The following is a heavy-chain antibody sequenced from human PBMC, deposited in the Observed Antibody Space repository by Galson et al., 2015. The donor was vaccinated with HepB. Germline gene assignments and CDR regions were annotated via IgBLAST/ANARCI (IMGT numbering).Heavy chain of an antibody. D-gene: IGHD1-26*01. J-gene: IGHJ6*03. V-gene: IGHV4-34*01. CDR3: ARVNGGSYWGDSFYYTDV. CDR2: INHRGIT. Sequence: ETLSLTCAVYGGSFSGYYWSWIRQPPGKGLEWIGEINHRGITSYKPSLQSRVTISLDTSKNQFSLKLRSVTAADTAVYFCARVNGGSYWGDSFYYTDVWGKGTTVTVSS. CDR1: GGSFSGYY.